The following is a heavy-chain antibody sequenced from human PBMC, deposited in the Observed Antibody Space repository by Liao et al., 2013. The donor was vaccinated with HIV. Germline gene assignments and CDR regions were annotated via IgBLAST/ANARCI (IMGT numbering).Heavy chain of an antibody. D-gene: IGHD3-22*01. CDR2: IYYTGST. V-gene: IGHV4-59*12. J-gene: IGHJ4*02. CDR3: ARESRDQRYYYDSSGLGNY. Sequence: QVQLQESGPGLVKPSETLSLTCTVSGASISTYYWYWIRQPPGKGLEWIGYIYYTGSTNYNPSLKSRVTISVDTSKNQFSLKLSSVTAADSAVYFCARESRDQRYYYDSSGLGNYWGQGTLVTVSS. CDR1: GASISTYY.